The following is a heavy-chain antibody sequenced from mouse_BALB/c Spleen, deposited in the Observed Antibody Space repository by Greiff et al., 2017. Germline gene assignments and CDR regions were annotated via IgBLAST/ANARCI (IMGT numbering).Heavy chain of an antibody. Sequence: EVHLVESGGGLVQPGGSRKLSCAASGFTFSSFGMHWVRQAPEKGLEWVAYISSGSSTIYYADTVKGRFTISRDNPKNTLFLQMTSLRSEDTAMYYCASYAWFAYWGQGTLVTVSA. J-gene: IGHJ3*01. V-gene: IGHV5-17*02. D-gene: IGHD1-1*01. CDR3: ASYAWFAY. CDR2: ISSGSSTI. CDR1: GFTFSSFG.